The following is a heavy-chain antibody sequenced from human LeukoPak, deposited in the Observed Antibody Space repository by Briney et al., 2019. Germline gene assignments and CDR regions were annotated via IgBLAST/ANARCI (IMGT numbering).Heavy chain of an antibody. CDR3: AKRNTMVRGGPCFDY. J-gene: IGHJ4*02. CDR1: GFPFSSYA. Sequence: GGSLRLSCAASGFPFSSYAMNWVRQAPGKGLEWVSIIFGADKNTTYYADSVKGRFTVSRDNSKNTLDLQMTDLRPEDTAIYYCAKRNTMVRGGPCFDYWGQGILVAVSS. CDR2: IFGADKNTT. D-gene: IGHD3-10*01. V-gene: IGHV3-23*01.